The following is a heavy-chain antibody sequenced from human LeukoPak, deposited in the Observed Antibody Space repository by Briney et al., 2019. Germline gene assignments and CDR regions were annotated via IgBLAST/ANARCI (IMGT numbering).Heavy chain of an antibody. CDR2: ISWNSGSI. CDR3: AKARGVRGYFDY. J-gene: IGHJ4*02. V-gene: IGHV3-9*01. CDR1: GFTFDDYA. Sequence: PGGSLRLSCAASGFTFDDYAMQWVRQAPGKGLEWVSGISWNSGSIGYADSVKGRFTISRDNAKNSLYLQMNSLRAEDTALYYCAKARGVRGYFDYWGQGTLVTVSS. D-gene: IGHD3-10*01.